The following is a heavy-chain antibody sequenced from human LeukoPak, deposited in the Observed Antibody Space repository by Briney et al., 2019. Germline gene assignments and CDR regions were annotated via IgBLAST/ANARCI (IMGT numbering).Heavy chain of an antibody. V-gene: IGHV4-4*02. CDR3: ARGVYYDSSGYSEGFAFDI. J-gene: IGHJ3*02. Sequence: SETLSLTCAVSGGSISSSNWWSWVRQPPGKGLEWIGEIYHSGSTNYNPSLKSRVTISVDKSKNQFSLKLSSVTAADTAVYYCARGVYYDSSGYSEGFAFDIWGQGTMVTVSS. CDR2: IYHSGST. D-gene: IGHD3-22*01. CDR1: GGSISSSNW.